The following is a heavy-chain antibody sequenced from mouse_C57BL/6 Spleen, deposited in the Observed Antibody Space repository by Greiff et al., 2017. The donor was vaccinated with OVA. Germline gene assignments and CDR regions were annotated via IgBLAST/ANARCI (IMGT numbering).Heavy chain of an antibody. CDR1: GYTFTDYY. D-gene: IGHD1-1*01. J-gene: IGHJ4*01. V-gene: IGHV1-26*01. CDR2: INPNNGGT. Sequence: VQLQQSGPELVKPGASVKISCKASGYTFTDYYMNWVKQSHGKSLEWIGDINPNNGGTSYNQKFKGKATLTVDKSSSTAYMELRSLTSEDSAVYYCARGYGSSIYAMDYWGQGTSVTVSS. CDR3: ARGYGSSIYAMDY.